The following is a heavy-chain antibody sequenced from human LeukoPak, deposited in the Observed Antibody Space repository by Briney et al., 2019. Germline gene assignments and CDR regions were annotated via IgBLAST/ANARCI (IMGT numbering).Heavy chain of an antibody. CDR2: ISSSRSYI. CDR3: ARAKSDY. V-gene: IGHV3-21*01. Sequence: KLGGSLRLSCAASGFTFSSYSMNWVRQAPGKGLEWVSSISSSRSYIYYADSVKGRFTISRDNAKTSLYLQMNSLRAEDTAAYYCARAKSDYWGQGTLVTVSS. J-gene: IGHJ4*02. CDR1: GFTFSSYS.